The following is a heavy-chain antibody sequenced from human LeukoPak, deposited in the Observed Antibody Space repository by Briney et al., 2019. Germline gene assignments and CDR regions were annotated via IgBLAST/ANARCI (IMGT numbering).Heavy chain of an antibody. V-gene: IGHV1-8*03. Sequence: ASVKVSCKASGYTFTSYDINWVRQATGQGLEWMGWMNPNSGNTGYAQKFQGRVTITRNTSISTAYMELSSLRSEDTAVYYCARARLLWVGEFEGSWGQGTLVTVSS. CDR3: ARARLLWVGEFEGS. CDR1: GYTFTSYD. J-gene: IGHJ5*02. CDR2: MNPNSGNT. D-gene: IGHD3-10*01.